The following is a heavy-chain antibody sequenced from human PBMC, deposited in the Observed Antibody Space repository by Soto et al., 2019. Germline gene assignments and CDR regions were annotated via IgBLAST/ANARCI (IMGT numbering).Heavy chain of an antibody. V-gene: IGHV1-8*01. CDR2: MNPNSGNT. CDR3: ARGRELIVLMVYAIKSSWSDP. Sequence: ASVKVSCKASGYTFTSYDINWVRQATGQGLEWMGWMNPNSGNTGYAQKFQGRVTMTRNTSISTAYMELSSLRSEDTAVYYCARGRELIVLMVYAIKSSWSDPWGQGTLVTVSS. CDR1: GYTFTSYD. J-gene: IGHJ5*02. D-gene: IGHD2-8*01.